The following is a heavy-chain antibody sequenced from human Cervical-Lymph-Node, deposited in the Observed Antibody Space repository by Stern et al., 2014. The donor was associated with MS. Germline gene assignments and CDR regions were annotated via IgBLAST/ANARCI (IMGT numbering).Heavy chain of an antibody. Sequence: QVQLQESGPGVAKPSQTLSLTCTVSGGSISTDGYYLTWVRQHPAKGLAGIGYNYYSGSNYYNPSLKIRVTMSLDTSKNQFSLNLSSVTAADSAIYYCARDDRGSSWYRFDFWGQGTLVTVSS. V-gene: IGHV4-31*03. D-gene: IGHD6-13*01. CDR1: GGSISTDGYY. J-gene: IGHJ4*02. CDR2: NYYSGSN. CDR3: ARDDRGSSWYRFDF.